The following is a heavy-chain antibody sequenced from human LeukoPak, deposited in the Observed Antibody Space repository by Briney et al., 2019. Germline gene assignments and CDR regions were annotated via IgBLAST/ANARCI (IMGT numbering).Heavy chain of an antibody. CDR3: ARELLLYDFWSGYYEGPFDC. V-gene: IGHV1-69*01. J-gene: IGHJ4*02. Sequence: SVKVSCKASGGTFSSYAISWVRQAPGQGLEWMGGIIPIFGTANYAQKFQGRVTITADESTSTAYMELSSLRSEDTAVYYCARELLLYDFWSGYYEGPFDCWGQGTLVTVSS. D-gene: IGHD3-3*01. CDR1: GGTFSSYA. CDR2: IIPIFGTA.